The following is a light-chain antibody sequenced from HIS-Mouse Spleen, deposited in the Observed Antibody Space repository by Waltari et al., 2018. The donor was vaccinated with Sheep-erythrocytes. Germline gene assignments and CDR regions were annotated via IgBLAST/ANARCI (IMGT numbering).Light chain of an antibody. J-gene: IGLJ2*01. CDR2: YDD. Sequence: QSVLTQPPSVSEAPRQRVTISCSGSSPNIGNNAVTWYQQLPGKAPKLLIYYDDLLPSGVSDRFSGSKSGTSASLAISGLQSEDEADYYCAAWDDSLNGVVFGGGTKLTVL. V-gene: IGLV1-36*01. CDR3: AAWDDSLNGVV. CDR1: SPNIGNNA.